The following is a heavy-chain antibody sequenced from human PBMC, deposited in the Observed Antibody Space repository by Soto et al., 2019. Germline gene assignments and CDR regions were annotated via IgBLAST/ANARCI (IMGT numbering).Heavy chain of an antibody. D-gene: IGHD2-21*02. CDR1: GFTFSSYG. V-gene: IGHV3-30*18. CDR2: ISYDGSNK. J-gene: IGHJ4*02. Sequence: GGSLRLSCAASGFTFSSYGMHWVRQAPGKGLEWVAVISYDGSNKYYADSVKGRFTISRDNSKNTLYLQMNSLRAEDTAVYYCAKDRRPHFVVVTAIFDCWGQGTLVTVSS. CDR3: AKDRRPHFVVVTAIFDC.